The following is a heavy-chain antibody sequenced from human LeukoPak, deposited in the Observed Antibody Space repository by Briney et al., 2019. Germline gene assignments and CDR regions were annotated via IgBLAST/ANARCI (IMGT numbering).Heavy chain of an antibody. CDR3: ARTGYDSSGYYTIDY. CDR1: GFTFSSFD. CDR2: ITSSGTSI. V-gene: IGHV3-48*03. D-gene: IGHD3-22*01. Sequence: GGSLRLSCVASGFTFSSFDMNWVRQAPGKGLEWVSYITSSGTSIYNADSVKGRFTSSRDNAKSSLYLQMNSLRAEDTAVYYCARTGYDSSGYYTIDYWGQGTLVTVPS. J-gene: IGHJ4*02.